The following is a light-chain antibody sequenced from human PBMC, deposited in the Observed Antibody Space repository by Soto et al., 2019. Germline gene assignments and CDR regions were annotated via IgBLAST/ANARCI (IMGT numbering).Light chain of an antibody. J-gene: IGKJ4*01. CDR1: QGISSY. V-gene: IGKV1-9*01. CDR2: AAS. CDR3: QQLNSYPLT. Sequence: DIQLTQSPSFLSASVGDRVTITCRASQGISSYLSWYQQKPGKAPKILIYAASTLQTGVPSRFSGSGSGTDFTLTISSLKPEDFATYYCQQLNSYPLTFGGGTKVDIK.